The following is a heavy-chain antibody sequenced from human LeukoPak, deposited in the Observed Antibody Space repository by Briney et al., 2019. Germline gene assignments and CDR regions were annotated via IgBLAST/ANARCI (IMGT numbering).Heavy chain of an antibody. CDR3: ARSITMIVVAPDY. CDR2: INPSGGST. Sequence: ASVKVSCKASGYTFTSYYMHWVRQAPGQGLEWMGIINPSGGSTNYAQKFQGRVTITADESTSTAYMELSSLRPEDTAVYYCARSITMIVVAPDYWGQGTLVTVSS. D-gene: IGHD3-22*01. V-gene: IGHV1-46*01. J-gene: IGHJ4*02. CDR1: GYTFTSYY.